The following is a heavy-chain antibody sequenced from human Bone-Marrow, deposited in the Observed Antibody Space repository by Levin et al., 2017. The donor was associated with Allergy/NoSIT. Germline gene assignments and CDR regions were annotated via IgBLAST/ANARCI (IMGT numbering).Heavy chain of an antibody. CDR2: MSDDGSNK. CDR3: ARDYEVYYDSSGYYPGY. V-gene: IGHV3-30-3*01. Sequence: GESLKISCAASGFSFSNYAMEWVRQAPGRGLEWVAVMSDDGSNKYYADSVKGRFTISRENSKNTLYLQMNSLRTEDTAVYYCARDYEVYYDSSGYYPGYWGQGTLVTVSS. J-gene: IGHJ4*02. CDR1: GFSFSNYA. D-gene: IGHD3-22*01.